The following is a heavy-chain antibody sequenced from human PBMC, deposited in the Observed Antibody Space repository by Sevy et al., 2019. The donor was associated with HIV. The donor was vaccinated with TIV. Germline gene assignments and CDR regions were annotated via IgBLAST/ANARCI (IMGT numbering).Heavy chain of an antibody. CDR3: AKDYYHHSSGYSYYFDH. J-gene: IGHJ4*02. Sequence: GGSLRLSCAASGFIFSNYAMNWVRQAPGKGLEWVSSISRSGVRTYYADSVKGRFAISRDNSNNTLYLQVDNLRGEDTAVYYCAKDYYHHSSGYSYYFDHWGQGTLVTVSS. CDR2: ISRSGVRT. D-gene: IGHD3-22*01. V-gene: IGHV3-23*01. CDR1: GFIFSNYA.